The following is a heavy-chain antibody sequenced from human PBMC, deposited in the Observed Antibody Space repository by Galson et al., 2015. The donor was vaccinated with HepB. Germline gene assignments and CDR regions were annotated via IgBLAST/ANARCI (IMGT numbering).Heavy chain of an antibody. V-gene: IGHV3-7*03. D-gene: IGHD6-13*01. CDR1: GFTFSSYW. Sequence: LRLSCAASGFTFSSYWMSWVRQAPGKGLEWVANIKQDGSEKYYVDSVKGRFTISRDNAKNSLYLQMNSLRAEDTAVYYCARVSSGYSSSWYKFDYWGQGTLVTVSS. J-gene: IGHJ4*02. CDR3: ARVSSGYSSSWYKFDY. CDR2: IKQDGSEK.